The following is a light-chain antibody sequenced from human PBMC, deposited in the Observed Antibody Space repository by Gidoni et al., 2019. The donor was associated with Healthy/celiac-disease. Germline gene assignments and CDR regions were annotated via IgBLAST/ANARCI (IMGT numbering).Light chain of an antibody. Sequence: QSALTQPRSASASPGQSVNISCPGTSSDVGGYNYVSWYQHHPGGAPLLTPDEVSKRPSGVPDRFCGSKSGNTASLTASGLHAEDDADYCCSSNAGSNNYVCGTGTKVT. J-gene: IGLJ1*01. CDR3: SSNAGSNNYV. V-gene: IGLV2-8*01. CDR1: SSDVGGYNY. CDR2: EVS.